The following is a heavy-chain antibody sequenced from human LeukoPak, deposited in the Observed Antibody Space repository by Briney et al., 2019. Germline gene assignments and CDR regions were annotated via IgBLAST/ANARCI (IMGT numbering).Heavy chain of an antibody. CDR2: IYYSGST. J-gene: IGHJ6*03. CDR3: ARAGSSWDYYYYMDV. V-gene: IGHV4-59*01. D-gene: IGHD6-13*01. Sequence: SETLSLTCTVSGGSFINYYWSWIRQPPGKGLEWIGYIYYSGSTNYNPSLKSRVTISVDTSKNQFSLKLSSVTAADTAVYYCARAGSSWDYYYYMDVWGKGTTVTVSS. CDR1: GGSFINYY.